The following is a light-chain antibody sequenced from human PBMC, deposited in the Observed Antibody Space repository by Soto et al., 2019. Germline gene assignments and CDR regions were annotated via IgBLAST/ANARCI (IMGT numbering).Light chain of an antibody. CDR3: SSFAGNDIWV. V-gene: IGLV2-8*01. CDR1: SSDVGAYNF. J-gene: IGLJ3*02. CDR2: EVT. Sequence: QSVLTQPPSASGSPGQSVTISCTGTSSDVGAYNFVSWYQHHPGKAPKLMISEVTKRPSGVPDRFSGSKSGNTASLTVSGLQAEDEADYYCSSFAGNDIWVFGGGTKVTVL.